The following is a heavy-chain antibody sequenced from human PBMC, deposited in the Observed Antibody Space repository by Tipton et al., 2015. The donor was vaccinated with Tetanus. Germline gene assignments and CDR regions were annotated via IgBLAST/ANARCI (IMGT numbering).Heavy chain of an antibody. CDR3: NGGSTRAYFDY. D-gene: IGHD2-2*01. CDR2: IGANGRST. V-gene: IGHV3-23*01. CDR1: GFTFSAYA. J-gene: IGHJ4*02. Sequence: SLRLSCATSGFTFSAYAMTWVRQAPGKGLEWVSAIGANGRSTYYAGSVKGRFTTYRDNSNNTLYLQMNSLRAEDTAVHYCNGGSTRAYFDYWGQGTLVTVSS.